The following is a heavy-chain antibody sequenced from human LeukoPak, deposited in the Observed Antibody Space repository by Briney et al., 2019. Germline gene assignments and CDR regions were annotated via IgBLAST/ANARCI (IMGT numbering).Heavy chain of an antibody. V-gene: IGHV1-3*01. CDR2: INAGNGYT. D-gene: IGHD3-16*01. Sequence: ASVKVSCKASGYTFTSYAMHWVRQAPGQRLEWMGWINAGNGYTKYSQKFQGKVTITRDTSASTAYMELSSLRSEDTAVYYCARGGKEDDYYFDYWGQGTLVTVSS. CDR3: ARGGKEDDYYFDY. J-gene: IGHJ4*02. CDR1: GYTFTSYA.